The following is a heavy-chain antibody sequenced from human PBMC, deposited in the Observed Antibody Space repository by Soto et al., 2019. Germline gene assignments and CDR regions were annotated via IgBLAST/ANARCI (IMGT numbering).Heavy chain of an antibody. CDR2: ISGYNGNT. D-gene: IGHD3-22*01. CDR3: ARDLGGKIVDY. Sequence: QVQLVQSGAEVKKPGASVKVSCKASGYTVPSYGISWVRQAPGQGLEWMGWISGYNGNTKYAQKLQGRVTMTTDTPTSTDYMELRSLRSDDTAVYYCARDLGGKIVDYWGQGTLVTVSA. V-gene: IGHV1-18*01. J-gene: IGHJ4*02. CDR1: GYTVPSYG.